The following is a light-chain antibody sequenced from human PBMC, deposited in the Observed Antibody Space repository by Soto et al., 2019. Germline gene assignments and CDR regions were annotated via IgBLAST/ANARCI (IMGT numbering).Light chain of an antibody. CDR1: SSNIGNNY. CDR2: ENN. J-gene: IGLJ3*02. Sequence: QSVLTQPPSVSAAPGQKVTISCSGSSSNIGNNYVSWYQQLPGTAPKLLIYENNKRPSGIPDRFSGSKSGTSATLGITGLQTGDEADYYCGTLDSSLSVMFGGGTKLTVL. V-gene: IGLV1-51*02. CDR3: GTLDSSLSVM.